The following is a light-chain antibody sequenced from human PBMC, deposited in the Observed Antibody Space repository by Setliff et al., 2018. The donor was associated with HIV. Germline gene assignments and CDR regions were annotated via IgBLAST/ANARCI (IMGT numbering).Light chain of an antibody. CDR1: SSDVGGYTY. CDR3: SSYAVTNTLP. Sequence: QSALTQPASVSGSPGQSITISCTGTSSDVGGYTYVSWYQQHPGKAPRLIIYEFSNRPSGVSTRFSGSKSGNTASLTISGLQAEDEADYYCSSYAVTNTLPFGTGTKVTV. CDR2: EFS. V-gene: IGLV2-14*03. J-gene: IGLJ1*01.